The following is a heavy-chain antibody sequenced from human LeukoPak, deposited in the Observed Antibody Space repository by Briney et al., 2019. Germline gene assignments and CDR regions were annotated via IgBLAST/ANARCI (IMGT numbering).Heavy chain of an antibody. CDR1: GFTFSSCS. V-gene: IGHV3-48*04. CDR2: ISSSGSTK. J-gene: IGHJ6*03. Sequence: LSGGSLRLSCAASGFTFSSCSMNWVRQAPGKGLEWLSYISSSGSTKYYADSVRGRFTISRDNAKNSLYLQMNNLRAEDTAVYYCARVGGYSYGYSNFYMDVWGKGTTVTISS. D-gene: IGHD5-18*01. CDR3: ARVGGYSYGYSNFYMDV.